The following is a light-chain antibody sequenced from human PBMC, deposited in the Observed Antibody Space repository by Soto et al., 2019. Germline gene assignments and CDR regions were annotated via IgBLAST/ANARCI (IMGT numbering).Light chain of an antibody. CDR3: QQYGSSPWT. CDR2: GAS. Sequence: EIVLTQSPGTLSLSPGERATLSCRARQSVSSSYLAWYQQNPGQAPRPLIYGASSRAIGIPDRFSGSGSGTDFTLTISRLEPEDFAVYYWQQYGSSPWTFGQGTK. V-gene: IGKV3-20*01. J-gene: IGKJ1*01. CDR1: QSVSSSY.